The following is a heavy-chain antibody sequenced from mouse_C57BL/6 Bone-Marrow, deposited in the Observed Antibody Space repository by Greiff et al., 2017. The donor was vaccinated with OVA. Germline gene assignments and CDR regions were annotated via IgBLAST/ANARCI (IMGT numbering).Heavy chain of an antibody. J-gene: IGHJ3*01. Sequence: VKLVESGPGLVKPSQSLFLTCSITGFPITSGYYWIWIRQSPGKPLEWMGYITHIGETFYNPSLQSPISITRETSKNQFFLQLNSVTTEDTAMYYCAGELAWFAYWGQGTLVTVSA. V-gene: IGHV12-3*01. D-gene: IGHD4-1*01. CDR2: ITHIGET. CDR1: GFPITSGYY. CDR3: AGELAWFAY.